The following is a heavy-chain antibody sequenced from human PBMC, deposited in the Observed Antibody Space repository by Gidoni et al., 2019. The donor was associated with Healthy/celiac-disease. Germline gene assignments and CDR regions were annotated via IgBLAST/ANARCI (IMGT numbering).Heavy chain of an antibody. Sequence: EVQLVESGGGFVQPGGSLKLSCAASGLTFSGSAMHWVRQASGKGLEWVGRIRSKANSYATAYAASVKGRFTICRDDSKNTADLQMNSLKTEETAVYYCTRREVGATVDYWGQGTLVTVSS. CDR1: GLTFSGSA. D-gene: IGHD1-26*01. CDR3: TRREVGATVDY. J-gene: IGHJ4*02. CDR2: IRSKANSYAT. V-gene: IGHV3-73*02.